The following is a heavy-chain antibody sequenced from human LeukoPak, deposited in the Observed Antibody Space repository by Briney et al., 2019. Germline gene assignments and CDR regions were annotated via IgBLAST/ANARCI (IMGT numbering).Heavy chain of an antibody. Sequence: GGSLRLSCAASGFIFSSNWMSWIRQAPGKGLEWVSYISSSSSYTNYADSVKGRFTISRDNAKNSLYLQMNSLRVEDTAVYYCARDRDYAFDYWGQGTLVTASS. CDR1: GFIFSSNW. CDR3: ARDRDYAFDY. D-gene: IGHD4-17*01. V-gene: IGHV3-11*06. J-gene: IGHJ4*02. CDR2: ISSSSSYT.